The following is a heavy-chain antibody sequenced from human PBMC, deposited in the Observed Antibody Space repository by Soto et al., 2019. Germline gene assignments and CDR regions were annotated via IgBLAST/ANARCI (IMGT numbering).Heavy chain of an antibody. CDR3: ARAVIRDSSPRFDY. D-gene: IGHD3-22*01. CDR2: ISYDGSNR. V-gene: IGHV3-30*03. CDR1: GFSFGSYG. Sequence: GGSLRLSCAASGFSFGSYGMHWVRQAPGKGLEWVAVISYDGSNRNYADSVKGRFTISRDNSKNTLYLQMNSLRAEDTAVYYCARAVIRDSSPRFDYWGQGT. J-gene: IGHJ4*02.